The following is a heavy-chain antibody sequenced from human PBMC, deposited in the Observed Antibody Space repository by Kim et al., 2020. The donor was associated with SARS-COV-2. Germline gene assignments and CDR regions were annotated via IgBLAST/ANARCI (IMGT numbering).Heavy chain of an antibody. D-gene: IGHD1-26*01. CDR2: ISSSSSYI. J-gene: IGHJ4*02. CDR3: ARIPGTGGDY. V-gene: IGHV3-21*01. CDR1: GFTFSSYS. Sequence: GGSLRPSCAASGFTFSSYSMNWVRQAPGKGLEWVSSISSSSSYIYYADSVKGRFTISRDNAKNSLYLQMNSLRAEDTAVYYCARIPGTGGDYWGQGTLVTVSS.